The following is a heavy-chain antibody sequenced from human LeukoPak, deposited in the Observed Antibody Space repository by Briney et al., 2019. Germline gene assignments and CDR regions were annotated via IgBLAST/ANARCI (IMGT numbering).Heavy chain of an antibody. J-gene: IGHJ4*02. D-gene: IGHD3-10*01. CDR3: ATNAKSAMVRGGYYFDY. CDR1: GYTLTELS. Sequence: ASVKVSCKVSGYTLTELSMHWVRQAPGKGLEWMGGFDPEDGETIYAQKFQGRVTMTEDTSTDTAYMELSSLRSEDTAVYYCATNAKSAMVRGGYYFDYWGQGTLVTVSS. V-gene: IGHV1-24*01. CDR2: FDPEDGET.